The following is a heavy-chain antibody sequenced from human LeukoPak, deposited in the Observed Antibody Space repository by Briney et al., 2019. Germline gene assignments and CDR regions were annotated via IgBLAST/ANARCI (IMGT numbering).Heavy chain of an antibody. Sequence: GASVKVSCKASGYTFTSYGISWVRQAPGQGLEWMGWINPNSGGTNYAQKFQGRVTMTRDTSISTAYMELSRLRSDDTAVYYCAIGYCSSTSCYEGYYYYYMDVWGKGTTVTVSS. D-gene: IGHD2-2*03. CDR3: AIGYCSSTSCYEGYYYYYMDV. J-gene: IGHJ6*03. CDR1: GYTFTSYG. CDR2: INPNSGGT. V-gene: IGHV1-2*02.